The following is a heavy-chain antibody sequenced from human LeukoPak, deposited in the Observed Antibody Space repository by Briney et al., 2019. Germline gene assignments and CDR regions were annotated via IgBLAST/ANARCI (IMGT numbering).Heavy chain of an antibody. CDR2: SSAYNGNT. CDR1: GYTFRNYG. Sequence: ASVTVSCKASGYTFRNYGITWVRQAPGQGLEWMGWSSAYNGNTNYAQKFQGRVTMTTDTSTTTAYMELRSLRSDDTAVYYCARGVGQTTGTTGGYYFDFWGQGTLVTVSS. D-gene: IGHD1-1*01. J-gene: IGHJ4*02. CDR3: ARGVGQTTGTTGGYYFDF. V-gene: IGHV1-18*01.